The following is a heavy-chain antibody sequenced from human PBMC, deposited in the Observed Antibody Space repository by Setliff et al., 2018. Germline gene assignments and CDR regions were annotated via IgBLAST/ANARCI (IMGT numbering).Heavy chain of an antibody. V-gene: IGHV3-21*01. CDR2: ISSSSSYI. CDR1: GFTFSSYS. D-gene: IGHD3-22*01. CDR3: ARADSDSYYPYYFDF. J-gene: IGHJ4*02. Sequence: PGGSLRLSCAASGFTFSSYSMNWVRQAPGKGLEWVSSISSSSSYIYYADSVKGRFTISRDNAKNSLYLQMNSLRAEDTAVYYCARADSDSYYPYYFDFWGQGVLVTVSS.